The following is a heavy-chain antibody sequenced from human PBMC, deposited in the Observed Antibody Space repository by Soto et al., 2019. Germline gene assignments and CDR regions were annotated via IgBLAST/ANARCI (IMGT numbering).Heavy chain of an antibody. Sequence: QVQLVQSGAEVKKPGSSVKVSCKASGGTFSSYAISWVRQAPGQGLEWMGGIIPILGTADYAQKFQGRVTITADESTSTAYMELSSLRSEYTAVYYCARHPGRPYYYYGMDVWGQGTTVTVSS. CDR1: GGTFSSYA. J-gene: IGHJ6*02. D-gene: IGHD2-15*01. V-gene: IGHV1-69*11. CDR3: ARHPGRPYYYYGMDV. CDR2: IIPILGTA.